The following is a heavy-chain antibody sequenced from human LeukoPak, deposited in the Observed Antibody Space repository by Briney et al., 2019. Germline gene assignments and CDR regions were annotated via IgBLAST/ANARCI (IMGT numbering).Heavy chain of an antibody. CDR1: GFTFSSYD. CDR3: ARGLRNTILGGDYY. D-gene: IGHD3-3*01. V-gene: IGHV3-48*03. CDR2: ISGSGSNI. J-gene: IGHJ4*02. Sequence: GGSLRLSCAASGFTFSSYDMKWVRQARGKGLEWVSHISGSGSNICYADSVKGRFTISRDNAKNSLYLQMNSLRAEDTAVYYCARGLRNTILGGDYYWGQGTLVTVSS.